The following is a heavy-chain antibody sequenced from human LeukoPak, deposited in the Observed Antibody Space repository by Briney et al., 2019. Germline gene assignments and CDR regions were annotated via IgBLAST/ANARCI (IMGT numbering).Heavy chain of an antibody. CDR2: ISSSSSYI. V-gene: IGHV3-21*01. Sequence: GGSLRLSCAASGFTFSSYSMNWVRQAPGKGLEWVSSISSSSSYIYYADSVKGRFTISRDNAKNSLYLQMNSLRAEDMAVYYCARQYYYDSSGYSYYFDYWGQGTLVTVSS. D-gene: IGHD3-22*01. CDR1: GFTFSSYS. CDR3: ARQYYYDSSGYSYYFDY. J-gene: IGHJ4*02.